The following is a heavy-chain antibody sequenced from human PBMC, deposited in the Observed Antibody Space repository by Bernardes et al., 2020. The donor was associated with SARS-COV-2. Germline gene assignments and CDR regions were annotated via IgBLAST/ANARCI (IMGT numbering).Heavy chain of an antibody. CDR2: ISHNGAST. CDR1: GFTFSDSG. J-gene: IGHJ4*02. Sequence: GGSLRLSCAASGFTFSDSGMSWVRQAPGKGLEWVSGISHNGASTYYADSVKGRFTISRDNSKNTLFLQMNSLRAEDTAIYFCAGRVADTYMFPLDSWGQGTRVTVSS. V-gene: IGHV3-23*01. D-gene: IGHD5-18*01. CDR3: AGRVADTYMFPLDS.